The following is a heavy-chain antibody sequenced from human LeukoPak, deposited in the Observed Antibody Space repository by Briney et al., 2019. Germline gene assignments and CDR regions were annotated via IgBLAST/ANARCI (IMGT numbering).Heavy chain of an antibody. Sequence: ASVKVSCKASGYTFTSYDINWVRQATGQGLEWMGWMNPNSGNTGYAQKFQGRVTMTRNTSISTAYMELSSLRSEDTAVYYCARGLAKDIVVVVAAFRFDPWGQGTLVTVSS. CDR3: ARGLAKDIVVVVAAFRFDP. V-gene: IGHV1-8*01. J-gene: IGHJ5*02. CDR1: GYTFTSYD. D-gene: IGHD2-15*01. CDR2: MNPNSGNT.